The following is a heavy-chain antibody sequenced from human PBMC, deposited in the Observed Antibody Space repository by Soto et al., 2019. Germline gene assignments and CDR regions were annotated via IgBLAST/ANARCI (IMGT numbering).Heavy chain of an antibody. V-gene: IGHV2-5*02. D-gene: IGHD1-1*01. Sequence: QITLKESGPTLVKPTQTLTLTCTFSGFSLSTSGVGVGWIRQPPGKALEWLALIYWDDDKRYSPSLKSRLTITKDTSKNQVVLTMTNMDPVDTPTYYCAHRRSGTTIPPSWFDPWGQGTLVTDSS. CDR1: GFSLSTSGVG. J-gene: IGHJ5*02. CDR3: AHRRSGTTIPPSWFDP. CDR2: IYWDDDK.